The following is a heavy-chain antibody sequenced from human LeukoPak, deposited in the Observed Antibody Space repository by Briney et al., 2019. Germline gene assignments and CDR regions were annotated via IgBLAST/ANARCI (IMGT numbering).Heavy chain of an antibody. CDR3: ARDVAGATTWFDY. CDR2: ISSSSSYI. V-gene: IGHV3-21*01. D-gene: IGHD1-26*01. Sequence: GGSLRLSCAASGFTFSSYSMNWVRQAPGKGLEWVSSISSSSSYIYYADSVKGRFTISRDNAKNSLYLQMSSLRAEDTAVYYCARDVAGATTWFDYWGQGTLVTVSS. J-gene: IGHJ4*02. CDR1: GFTFSSYS.